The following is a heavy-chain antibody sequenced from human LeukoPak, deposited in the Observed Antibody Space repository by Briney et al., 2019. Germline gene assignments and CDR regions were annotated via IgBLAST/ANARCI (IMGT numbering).Heavy chain of an antibody. Sequence: SVTVSFKCTGGTFSSYAISWVRQAPRQGLEWTGGIIPIFGTANYAQKFQGSVTITADESTSTAYMELSSLRSEDTAVFYCATPRGSDYGDYVFVYWGQGTLVSVSS. D-gene: IGHD4-17*01. CDR3: ATPRGSDYGDYVFVY. V-gene: IGHV1-69*01. CDR2: IIPIFGTA. J-gene: IGHJ4*02. CDR1: GGTFSSYA.